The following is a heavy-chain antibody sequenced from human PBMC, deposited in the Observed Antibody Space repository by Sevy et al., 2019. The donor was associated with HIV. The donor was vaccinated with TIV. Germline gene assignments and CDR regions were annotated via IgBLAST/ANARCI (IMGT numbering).Heavy chain of an antibody. CDR3: ARGGGYCGGDCYSIDY. J-gene: IGHJ4*02. V-gene: IGHV3-33*08. Sequence: GGSLRLSCAASGFTFSSYVMHWVRQAPGKGLEWVALIWYDGTIKYYADSVKGRFTISRDNSKDTLFLQMNSLTPDDTAGYDCARGGGYCGGDCYSIDYWGQGALVTVSS. CDR1: GFTFSSYV. CDR2: IWYDGTIK. D-gene: IGHD2-21*02.